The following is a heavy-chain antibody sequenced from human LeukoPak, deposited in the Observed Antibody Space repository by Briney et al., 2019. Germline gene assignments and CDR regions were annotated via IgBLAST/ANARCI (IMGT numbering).Heavy chain of an antibody. D-gene: IGHD5-18*01. J-gene: IGHJ4*02. CDR1: GGSISSYY. Sequence: SETLSLTCTVSGGSISSYYWSWIRQPPGKGLEWIGYIYYSGTTNYNPSLKSRVTISVDTSKNQFSLKLSSVTAADTAVYYCARAPPIGYSYGYYFDYWGQGTLVTVSS. CDR3: ARAPPIGYSYGYYFDY. V-gene: IGHV4-59*01. CDR2: IYYSGTT.